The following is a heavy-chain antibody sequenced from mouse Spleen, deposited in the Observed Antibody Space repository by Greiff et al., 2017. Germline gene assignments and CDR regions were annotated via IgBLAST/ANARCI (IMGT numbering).Heavy chain of an antibody. Sequence: EVKLMESGGGLVKLGGSLKLSCAASGFTFSSYAMSWVRQTPEKRLEWVATISSGGGNTYYPDSVKGRFTISRDNAKNTLYLQMSSLKSEDTAMYYCARGGYGNYYAMDYWGQGTSVTVSS. V-gene: IGHV5-9*04. CDR2: ISSGGGNT. D-gene: IGHD2-10*02. CDR1: GFTFSSYA. J-gene: IGHJ4*01. CDR3: ARGGYGNYYAMDY.